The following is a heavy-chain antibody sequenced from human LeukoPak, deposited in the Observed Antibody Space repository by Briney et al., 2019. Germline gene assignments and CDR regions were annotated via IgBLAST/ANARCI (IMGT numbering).Heavy chain of an antibody. CDR1: GGSFSGYY. J-gene: IGHJ5*02. Sequence: SETLSLTCAVYGGSFSGYYWSWIRQPPGKGLEWIGEINHSGSTNYNPSLKSRVTISVGTSKNQFSLKLSSVTAADTAVYYCAGGLNCSSTSCYEGFDPWGQGTLVTVSS. CDR3: AGGLNCSSTSCYEGFDP. V-gene: IGHV4-34*01. D-gene: IGHD2-2*01. CDR2: INHSGST.